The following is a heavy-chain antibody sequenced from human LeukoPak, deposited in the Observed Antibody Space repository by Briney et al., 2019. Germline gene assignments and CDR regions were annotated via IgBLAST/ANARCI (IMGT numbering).Heavy chain of an antibody. V-gene: IGHV4-34*01. J-gene: IGHJ3*02. CDR1: GGSFSGYY. CDR2: INNSGST. D-gene: IGHD3-16*02. CDR3: ARGDDDAQWFETVVITFGGVIVRDAFDI. Sequence: PSETLSLTRAVYGGSFSGYYWSWIRQPPGKEREWIGEINNSGSTKYNPSLKSGVTISVDTTTNLFSLKLSSVNAADTDVYYWARGDDDAQWFETVVITFGGVIVRDAFDIWGQGTMVTVSS.